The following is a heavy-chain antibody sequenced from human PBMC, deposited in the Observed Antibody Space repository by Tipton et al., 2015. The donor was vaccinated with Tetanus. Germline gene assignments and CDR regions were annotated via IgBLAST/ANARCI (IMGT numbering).Heavy chain of an antibody. CDR1: KFSFNQYW. CDR3: AKDTGVTPHYGMDV. Sequence: SLRLSCAASKFSFNQYWMSWVRQAPGKGLEWVANIKQDGSEKYYADSVKGRFTISRDNAKNSLYLQMNSLRAEDTALYYCAKDTGVTPHYGMDVWGQGTTVTVSS. D-gene: IGHD2-21*02. J-gene: IGHJ6*02. V-gene: IGHV3-7*03. CDR2: IKQDGSEK.